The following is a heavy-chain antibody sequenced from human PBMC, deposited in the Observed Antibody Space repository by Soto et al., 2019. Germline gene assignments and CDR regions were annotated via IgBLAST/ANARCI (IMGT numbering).Heavy chain of an antibody. V-gene: IGHV1-18*04. J-gene: IGHJ4*02. Sequence: VASVKVSCKASGYTFTDFYMDWVRQAPGQGLEWVGWISAHNGDTRYAQNLQGRITMTTDTFTNTAYMELTSLTSDDTAVYYCARDWSRYYDSSGLMWFYWGQGTLVTVSS. CDR3: ARDWSRYYDSSGLMWFY. CDR2: ISAHNGDT. CDR1: GYTFTDFY. D-gene: IGHD3-22*01.